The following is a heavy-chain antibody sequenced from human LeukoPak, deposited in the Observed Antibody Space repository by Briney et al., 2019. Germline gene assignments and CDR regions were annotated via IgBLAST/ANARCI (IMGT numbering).Heavy chain of an antibody. V-gene: IGHV1-18*04. J-gene: IGHJ6*02. Sequence: ASVKVSCKASGYTFTDYYIHWVRQAPGQRLEWMGWINSNSGDTNYAQKLQGRVTMTTDTSTSTAYMELRSLRSDDTAVYYCARSATNRDISASGSDYYYYGMDVWGQGTTVTVSS. CDR2: INSNSGDT. CDR3: ARSATNRDISASGSDYYYYGMDV. D-gene: IGHD3-10*01. CDR1: GYTFTDYY.